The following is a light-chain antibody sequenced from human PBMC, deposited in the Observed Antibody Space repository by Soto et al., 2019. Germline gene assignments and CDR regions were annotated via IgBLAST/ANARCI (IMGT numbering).Light chain of an antibody. Sequence: ALTQPASVSGSHGQSITISCTGTSSDVGSYNLVSWYQQHPGKAPKLMIYEGSKRPSGVSNRFSGSKSGNTASLTISGLQAEDEADYYCCSYAGSSTPVVFGGGTKLTVL. J-gene: IGLJ2*01. CDR1: SSDVGSYNL. CDR3: CSYAGSSTPVV. V-gene: IGLV2-23*01. CDR2: EGS.